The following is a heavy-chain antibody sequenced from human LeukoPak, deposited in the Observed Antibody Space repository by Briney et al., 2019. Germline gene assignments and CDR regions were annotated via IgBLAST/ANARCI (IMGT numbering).Heavy chain of an antibody. CDR2: ISSSDGST. CDR3: AKVETSGGANFYALDY. D-gene: IGHD2-8*02. J-gene: IGHJ4*02. Sequence: GGSLRLSCAASGFTFSSYAMTWVRQAPDKGLEWVSAISSSDGSTYYADSVKGRFTTSRDDSQNTLYLQMNSLSAEDTAVYYCAKVETSGGANFYALDYWGQGTLVTVSS. V-gene: IGHV3-23*01. CDR1: GFTFSSYA.